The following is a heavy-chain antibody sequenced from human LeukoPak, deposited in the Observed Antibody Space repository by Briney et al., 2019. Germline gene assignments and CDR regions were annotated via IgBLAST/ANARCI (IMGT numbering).Heavy chain of an antibody. CDR1: GASITRYL. D-gene: IGHD5-12*01. CDR3: ARGDDYESTLFDY. J-gene: IGHJ4*02. V-gene: IGHV4-59*01. CDR2: ISSGGST. Sequence: SETLSLTCTVSGASITRYLWNWIRQPPGKELEWIGYISSGGSTNYNPSLKSRVTISIDTSKNQFSLKLTSATAADTAVYYCARGDDYESTLFDYWGQGTLVTVSS.